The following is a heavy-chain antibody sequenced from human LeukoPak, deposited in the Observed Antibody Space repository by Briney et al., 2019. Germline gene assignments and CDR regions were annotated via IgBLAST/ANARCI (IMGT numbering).Heavy chain of an antibody. D-gene: IGHD6-19*01. V-gene: IGHV3-23*01. CDR1: GFTFRSYA. CDR2: MSGSGDST. Sequence: GGSLRLSCAASGFTFRSYAMSWVRQAPGKGLDWVSAMSGSGDSTYYADSVKGRFTISRDNSKNTLYLQMNSLSAEDTAVYYCAKHIRSSGWYERADYWGQGTLVTVSS. CDR3: AKHIRSSGWYERADY. J-gene: IGHJ4*02.